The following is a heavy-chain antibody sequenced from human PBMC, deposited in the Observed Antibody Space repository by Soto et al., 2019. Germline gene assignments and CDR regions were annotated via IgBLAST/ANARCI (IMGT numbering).Heavy chain of an antibody. CDR3: ARDPAYGGNSGGY. J-gene: IGHJ4*02. D-gene: IGHD2-21*02. CDR2: ISSSSSYI. Sequence: EVQLVESGGGLVKPGGSLRLSCAASGFTFSSYSMNWVRQAPGKGLEWVSSISSSSSYIYYADSVKGRFTISRDNAKNSLYLQMNSLRAEDMAVYYCARDPAYGGNSGGYWGQGTLVTVSS. CDR1: GFTFSSYS. V-gene: IGHV3-21*01.